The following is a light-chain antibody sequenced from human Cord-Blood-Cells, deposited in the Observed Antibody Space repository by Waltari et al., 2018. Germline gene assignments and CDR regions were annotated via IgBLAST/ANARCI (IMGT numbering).Light chain of an antibody. V-gene: IGLV2-14*01. Sequence: QSALTQPASVSGSPGQSITISCTGTSSDVGGYNYVSWYQQHPGKAPKLMSYDVSKRPSGFSNRFSGSKSGNTASLTLAGLQAEDEADYYCSSYTSSSTYVFGTGTKVTVL. CDR1: SSDVGGYNY. J-gene: IGLJ1*01. CDR2: DVS. CDR3: SSYTSSSTYV.